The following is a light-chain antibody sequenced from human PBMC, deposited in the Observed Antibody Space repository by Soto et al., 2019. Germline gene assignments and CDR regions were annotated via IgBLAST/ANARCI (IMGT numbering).Light chain of an antibody. CDR1: QSVSNDF. J-gene: IGKJ1*01. CDR3: QQYGSSPPRT. Sequence: EIVLTQSAGILSLSAGERATLSGMAIQSVSNDFLAWYQQKPGQAPRLLIYGASTRATDVPDRFSGSGSGADFTLSISRLEPEDFAVYYCQQYGSSPPRTFGQGTKVDIK. CDR2: GAS. V-gene: IGKV3-20*01.